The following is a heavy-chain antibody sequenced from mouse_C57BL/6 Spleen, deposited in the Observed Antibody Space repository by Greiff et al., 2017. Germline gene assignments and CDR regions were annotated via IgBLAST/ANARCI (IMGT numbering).Heavy chain of an antibody. CDR1: GYTFTSYW. D-gene: IGHD2-4*01. Sequence: QVQLQQPGAELVMPGASVKLSCKASGYTFTSYWMHWVKQRPGQGLEWIGEIDPSDSYTNYNQKFKGKSTLTVDKSSSTAYMQLSSLTSEDSAVYYCARLGDYDGYYAMDYWGQGTSVTVSS. J-gene: IGHJ4*01. V-gene: IGHV1-69*01. CDR3: ARLGDYDGYYAMDY. CDR2: IDPSDSYT.